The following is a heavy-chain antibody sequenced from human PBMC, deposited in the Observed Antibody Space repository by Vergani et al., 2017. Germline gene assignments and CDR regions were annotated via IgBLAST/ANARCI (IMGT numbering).Heavy chain of an antibody. V-gene: IGHV4-59*01. CDR2: IYYSGST. D-gene: IGHD3-10*01. J-gene: IGHJ5*02. CDR3: ARDHYYGSGSYYSGNWFDP. CDR1: GGSISSYY. Sequence: QVQLQESGPGLVKPSETLSLTCTVSGGSISSYYWSWIRQPPGKGLEWIGYIYYSGSTNYNPSLKSRVTISVDTSKNQFSLKLSSVTAADTAVYSCARDHYYGSGSYYSGNWFDPWGQGTLVTVSS.